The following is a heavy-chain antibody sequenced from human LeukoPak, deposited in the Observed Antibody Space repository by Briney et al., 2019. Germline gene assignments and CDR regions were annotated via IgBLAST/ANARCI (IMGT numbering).Heavy chain of an antibody. CDR1: GFSVSSFG. V-gene: IGHV3-23*01. J-gene: IGHJ4*02. CDR2: ISADGETP. Sequence: AGGSLRLSCAVSGFSVSSFGMSWVRQAPGKGLEWISAISADGETPYYADSVKGRFIISRDNSKNTLYLQLSSLRAEDTAVYYCAQGYSSGWYRYWGQGSLASVSS. CDR3: AQGYSSGWYRY. D-gene: IGHD6-19*01.